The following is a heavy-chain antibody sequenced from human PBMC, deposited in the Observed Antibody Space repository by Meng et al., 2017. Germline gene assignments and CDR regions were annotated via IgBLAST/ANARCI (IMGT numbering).Heavy chain of an antibody. CDR3: ARADARWLQFQPPLD. V-gene: IGHV1-2*06. CDR2: INPNSGGT. J-gene: IGHJ4*02. D-gene: IGHD5-24*01. CDR1: GYTFTGYY. Sequence: ASVKVSYKASGYTFTGYYMHWVRQAPGQGLEWMGRINPNSGGTNYAQKFQGRVTMTRDTSISTAYMELSRLRSDDTAVYYCARADARWLQFQPPLDWGQGTLVTVSS.